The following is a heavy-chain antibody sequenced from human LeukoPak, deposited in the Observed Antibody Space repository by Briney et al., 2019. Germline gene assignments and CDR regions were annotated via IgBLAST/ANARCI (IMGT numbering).Heavy chain of an antibody. Sequence: GGSLRLSCVASGFTFDDYGMSWVRQPPGKGLEWVSGINRNGGSTDYADSVKGRFTISRDNAKNSHFLQMNSLRVEDTALYYCARGFRNGPFDCWGQGTLVTVSS. D-gene: IGHD2-8*01. CDR1: GFTFDDYG. V-gene: IGHV3-20*04. J-gene: IGHJ4*02. CDR2: INRNGGST. CDR3: ARGFRNGPFDC.